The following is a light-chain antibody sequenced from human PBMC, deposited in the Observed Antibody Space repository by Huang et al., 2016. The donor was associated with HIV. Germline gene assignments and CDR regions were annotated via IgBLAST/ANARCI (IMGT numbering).Light chain of an antibody. CDR2: AAS. Sequence: DIQMTQSPSSLSTSVGARVTITCRASQDINNRLAWYRQKPGKAPESLIYAASNLQSGVPSRCSGSGSGTYFTLAISSLQPEDFATYYCQQFDSFPYTFGQGTKLDI. CDR1: QDINNR. J-gene: IGKJ2*01. CDR3: QQFDSFPYT. V-gene: IGKV1-16*01.